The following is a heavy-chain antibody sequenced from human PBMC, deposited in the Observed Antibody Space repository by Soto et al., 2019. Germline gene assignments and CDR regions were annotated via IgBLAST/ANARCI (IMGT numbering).Heavy chain of an antibody. CDR1: GDSVSSNSAS. CDR3: ARGIAVAGPYGMDV. V-gene: IGHV6-1*01. J-gene: IGHJ6*02. D-gene: IGHD6-19*01. CDR2: TYYRSKWYN. Sequence: SQTRSLTFAISGDSVSSNSASWNWIRQSPSRGLEWLGRTYYRSKWYNDYAVSVKSRITINPDTSKNHFSLQLNSVTPEDTAVYYCARGIAVAGPYGMDVWGQGPTMTFS.